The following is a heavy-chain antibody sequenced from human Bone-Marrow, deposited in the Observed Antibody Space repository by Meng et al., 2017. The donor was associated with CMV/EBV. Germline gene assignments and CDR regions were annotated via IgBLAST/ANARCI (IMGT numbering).Heavy chain of an antibody. CDR3: ATQPYCGDECYFDF. V-gene: IGHV3-21*01. D-gene: IGHD2-21*01. J-gene: IGHJ4*02. CDR2: ITSSREYI. Sequence: GESLKISCVASGFTFSRCSMTWVRQAPGKGLEWVSTITSSREYIYYADSVMGRFTISRDSAKTSLFLQMNSLRAEDTAVYYCATQPYCGDECYFDFWGQGTLVTVSS. CDR1: GFTFSRCS.